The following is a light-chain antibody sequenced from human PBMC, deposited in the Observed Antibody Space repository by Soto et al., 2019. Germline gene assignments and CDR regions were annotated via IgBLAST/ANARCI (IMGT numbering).Light chain of an antibody. Sequence: DIVLTQSPVTLSLSPGERATLSCRASQNVTNYLAWYQQKPGQAPRLLIYDASNRATGTPARFSGSGSGTDFSLTISSLEPEDFAVYYCHQRSNRPEEIFGRGTKLEIK. J-gene: IGKJ2*01. CDR3: HQRSNRPEEI. CDR1: QNVTNY. CDR2: DAS. V-gene: IGKV3-11*01.